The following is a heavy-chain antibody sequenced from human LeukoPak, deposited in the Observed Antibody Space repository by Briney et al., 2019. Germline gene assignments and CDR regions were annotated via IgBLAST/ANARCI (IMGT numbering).Heavy chain of an antibody. Sequence: ASEKVSCKASGYTFTGYYMHWVRQAPGQGLEWMGWINPNSGGTNYAQKFQGRVTMTRDTSISTAYMELSRLRSDDTAVYYCARRGGSGWYSNFDYWGQGTLVTVSS. D-gene: IGHD6-19*01. CDR1: GYTFTGYY. V-gene: IGHV1-2*02. J-gene: IGHJ4*02. CDR3: ARRGGSGWYSNFDY. CDR2: INPNSGGT.